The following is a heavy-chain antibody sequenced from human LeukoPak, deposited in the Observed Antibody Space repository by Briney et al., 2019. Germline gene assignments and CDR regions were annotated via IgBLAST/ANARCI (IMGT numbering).Heavy chain of an antibody. Sequence: GGSLRLSCAPSGFTFSSYAMSWVRQAPGEGLEWVSAISGSGGSTYYADSVKGRFTISRDNSKNTLDLQMNSLRAEDTAVYYCAKGTYYYGSGSYSIFDYWGQGTLVTVSS. D-gene: IGHD3-10*01. V-gene: IGHV3-23*01. CDR2: ISGSGGST. CDR1: GFTFSSYA. CDR3: AKGTYYYGSGSYSIFDY. J-gene: IGHJ4*02.